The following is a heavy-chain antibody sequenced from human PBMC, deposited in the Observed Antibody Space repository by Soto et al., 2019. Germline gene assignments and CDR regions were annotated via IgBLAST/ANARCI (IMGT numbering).Heavy chain of an antibody. V-gene: IGHV4-59*01. CDR2: IFYSGST. CDR1: GGSISSYY. D-gene: IGHD3-10*02. Sequence: QVQLQESGPGRVKTSETLSLTCAVSGGSISSYYWSWIRQPPGKVLEWLGFIFYSGSTSYNPSLMSRLTISIDTSEYQFSLKLNSVTAADTAVYYCASMIGDPVLSFDSWGQGTLVAVSS. CDR3: ASMIGDPVLSFDS. J-gene: IGHJ5*01.